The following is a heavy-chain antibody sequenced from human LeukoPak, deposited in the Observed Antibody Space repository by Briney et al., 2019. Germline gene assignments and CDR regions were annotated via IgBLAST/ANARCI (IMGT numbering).Heavy chain of an antibody. CDR1: GYSFTSYW. Sequence: GESLKISCKGSGYSFTSYWIGWVRQMAGKGLEWMGIIYPGDSDTRYSPSFQGQVTISADKSISTAYLQWSSLKASDTAMYYCARSRYCSSTSCYDGWDYYYYMDVWGKGTTVTISS. V-gene: IGHV5-51*01. D-gene: IGHD2-2*01. CDR3: ARSRYCSSTSCYDGWDYYYYMDV. CDR2: IYPGDSDT. J-gene: IGHJ6*03.